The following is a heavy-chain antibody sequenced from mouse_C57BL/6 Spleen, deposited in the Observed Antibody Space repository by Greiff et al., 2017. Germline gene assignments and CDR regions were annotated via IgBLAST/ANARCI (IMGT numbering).Heavy chain of an antibody. J-gene: IGHJ4*01. V-gene: IGHV1-4*01. Sequence: VQRVESGAELARPGASVKMSCKASGYTFTSYTMHWVKQRPGQGLEWIGYINPSSGYTKYNQKFKDKATLTADKSSSTAYMQLSSLTSEDSAVXYWALLPDAIDYWGQGTSVTVSS. CDR1: GYTFTSYT. CDR3: ALLPDAIDY. CDR2: INPSSGYT.